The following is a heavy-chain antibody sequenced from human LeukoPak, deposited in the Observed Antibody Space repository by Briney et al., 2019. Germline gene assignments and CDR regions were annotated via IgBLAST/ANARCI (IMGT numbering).Heavy chain of an antibody. V-gene: IGHV4-34*01. CDR2: INHSGST. CDR3: AREAYCSSTSCYRRGHAFDI. J-gene: IGHJ3*02. CDR1: GGSFSGYY. D-gene: IGHD2-2*01. Sequence: SETLSLTCAVSGGSFSGYYWSWIRQPPGKGLEWIGEINHSGSTNYNPSLKSRVTISVDTSKNQFSLKLSSVTAADTAVYYCAREAYCSSTSCYRRGHAFDIWGQGTMVTVSS.